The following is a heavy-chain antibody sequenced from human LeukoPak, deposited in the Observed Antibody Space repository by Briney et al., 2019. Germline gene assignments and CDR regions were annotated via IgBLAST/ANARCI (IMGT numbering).Heavy chain of an antibody. CDR2: IMPISGIA. CDR3: ARDLYYYDRGGPDY. CDR1: GDTFSNYG. Sequence: SVKVSCKASGDTFSNYGLSWVRQAPGQGLEWMGRIMPISGIANYAQKFQDRVTINTDESTSTVYMELNSLRSEDTAVYYCARDLYYYDRGGPDYWGQGTLVSVSS. J-gene: IGHJ4*02. D-gene: IGHD3-22*01. V-gene: IGHV1-69*05.